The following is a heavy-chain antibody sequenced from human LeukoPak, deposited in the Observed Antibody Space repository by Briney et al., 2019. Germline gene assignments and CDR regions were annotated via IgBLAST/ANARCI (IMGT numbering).Heavy chain of an antibody. V-gene: IGHV4-59*01. J-gene: IGHJ6*03. CDR1: GGSISSYY. CDR2: IYYSGST. CDR3: ARGDFFYYYYMDV. Sequence: SETLSLTCTVSGGSISSYYWSWIRQPPGKGLEWIGYIYYSGSTNYNPSLKSRVTISVDTSKNQFSLKLSSVTAADTAVYYCARGDFFYYYYMDVWGKGTTVTVSS.